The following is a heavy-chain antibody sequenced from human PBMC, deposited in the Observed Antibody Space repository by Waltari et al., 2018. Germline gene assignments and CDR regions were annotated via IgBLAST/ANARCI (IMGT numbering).Heavy chain of an antibody. D-gene: IGHD4-17*01. J-gene: IGHJ6*02. CDR3: ARGGYGDVRYYYGMDV. Sequence: QVQLVQFGAEVKKLGSSVQVSCKASGGTFSSYAISWVRQAPGQGLEWIGGIIPIFGTANNAQKLQGRVTITADESTSTAYMELSSLRSEDTAVYYCARGGYGDVRYYYGMDVWGQGTTVTVSS. CDR1: GGTFSSYA. V-gene: IGHV1-69*13. CDR2: IIPIFGTA.